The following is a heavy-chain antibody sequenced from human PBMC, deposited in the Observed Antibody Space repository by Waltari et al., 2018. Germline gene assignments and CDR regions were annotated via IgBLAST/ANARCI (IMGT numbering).Heavy chain of an antibody. CDR1: GFTVRCHS. V-gene: IGHV3-53*01. J-gene: IGHJ3*02. CDR2: INSGGSK. D-gene: IGHD6-13*01. Sequence: EVQLVESGGGLIQPWGSLRPSCAASGFTVRCHSISWVRQAPGKGLEGGAVINSGGSKYYAESVKGRFTISRDNSKNTLYRQMNSLRAEDTAVYYCARDHSSSWYRDAFDIWGQGTMVTVSS. CDR3: ARDHSSSWYRDAFDI.